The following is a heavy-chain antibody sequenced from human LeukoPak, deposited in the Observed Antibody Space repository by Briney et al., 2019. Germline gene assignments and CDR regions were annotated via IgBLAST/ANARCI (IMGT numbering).Heavy chain of an antibody. CDR2: IQQDGSEK. V-gene: IGHV3-7*01. D-gene: IGHD5-18*01. Sequence: PGGSLRLSCAAPGFTFSSYWMSWVRQAPGKGLEWVANIQQDGSEKYYVDSVKGRFTISRDNAKDSLFLQMNSLRAEDTAVYYCARVVGIQLWLPDYWGQGTLVTVSS. CDR3: ARVVGIQLWLPDY. CDR1: GFTFSSYW. J-gene: IGHJ4*02.